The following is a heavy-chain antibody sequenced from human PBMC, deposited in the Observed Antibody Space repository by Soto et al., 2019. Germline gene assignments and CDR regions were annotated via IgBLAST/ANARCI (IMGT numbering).Heavy chain of an antibody. V-gene: IGHV1-18*04. CDR2: ISTHKGNT. CDR1: VFTSSG. D-gene: IGHD3-3*01. CDR3: ERERILGLFAVYDL. Sequence: QHQLVQSGAEVKKPGAAVKVSCKASVFTSSGISLLRQAPGQRLEWMGWISTHKGNTIYAQKFQGRVIMTIDTSTTTVYMELRSQRADYTAVELCERERILGLFAVYDLWGQGTMVTVS. J-gene: IGHJ3*01.